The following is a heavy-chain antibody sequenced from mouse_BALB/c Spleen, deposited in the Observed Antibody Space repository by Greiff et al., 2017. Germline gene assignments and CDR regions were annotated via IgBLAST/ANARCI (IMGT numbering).Heavy chain of an antibody. Sequence: EVQLQQSGAELVRPGALVKLSCKASGFNIKDYYMHWVKQRPEQGLEWIGWIDPENGNTIYDPKFQGKASITADTSSNTAYLQLSSLTSEDTAVYYCARPTMITTEGRRAPYAMDYWGQGTSVTVSS. J-gene: IGHJ4*01. D-gene: IGHD2-4*01. CDR2: IDPENGNT. CDR3: ARPTMITTEGRRAPYAMDY. V-gene: IGHV14-1*02. CDR1: GFNIKDYY.